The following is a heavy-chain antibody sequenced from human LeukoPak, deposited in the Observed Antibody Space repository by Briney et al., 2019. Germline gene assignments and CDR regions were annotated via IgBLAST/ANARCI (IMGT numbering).Heavy chain of an antibody. J-gene: IGHJ4*02. CDR3: ARGVPLRYSGYDCPN. V-gene: IGHV7-4-1*02. D-gene: IGHD5-12*01. CDR2: INTNTGNP. Sequence: ASVKVSCKASGYTFTSYAMNWVRQAPGQGLEWIGWINTNTGNPTYAQGFTGRFVFSLDTSVSTAYLQISSLKAEDTAVYYCARGVPLRYSGYDCPNWGQGTLVTVSS. CDR1: GYTFTSYA.